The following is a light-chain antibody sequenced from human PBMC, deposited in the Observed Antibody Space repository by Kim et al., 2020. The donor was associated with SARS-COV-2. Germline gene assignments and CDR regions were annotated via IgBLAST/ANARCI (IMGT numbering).Light chain of an antibody. V-gene: IGLV1-47*01. J-gene: IGLJ3*02. CDR2: RND. CDR3: AAWDDSLSGVV. CDR1: SSNIGSNS. Sequence: QSVLTQPPSASGTPGQRVTISCSGSSSNIGSNSIYWYQHLPGKAPELLIYRNDQRRSGVPDRFSGSKSGTSASLAISGLRSEDEADYYCAAWDDSLSGVVFGGGTQLTVL.